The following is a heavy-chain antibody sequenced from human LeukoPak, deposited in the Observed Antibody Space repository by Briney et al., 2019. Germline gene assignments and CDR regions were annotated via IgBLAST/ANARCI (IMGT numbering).Heavy chain of an antibody. D-gene: IGHD2-2*01. V-gene: IGHV4-34*01. CDR2: INHSGST. CDR3: ARGVKYCSSTSCYRSVFDP. J-gene: IGHJ5*02. Sequence: SETLSLTCAVYGGSISGYYWSWIRQPPGKGLEWIGEINHSGSTSYNSSLKSRVIISIDTSKNQFSLNLSSVTAADTAVYYCARGVKYCSSTSCYRSVFDPWGQGTLVTVSS. CDR1: GGSISGYY.